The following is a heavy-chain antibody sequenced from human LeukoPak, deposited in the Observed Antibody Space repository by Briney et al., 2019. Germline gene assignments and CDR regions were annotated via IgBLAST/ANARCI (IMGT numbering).Heavy chain of an antibody. J-gene: IGHJ4*02. CDR3: ARELMGLTMIVVVNPIDY. CDR1: GFTFSSYS. V-gene: IGHV3-21*01. Sequence: GGSLRLSCAASGFTFSSYSMNWVRQAPGKGLEWVSSISSTSSYIYYADSVKGRFTVSRDNAKNSLFLQMNSLRAEDTAVYYCARELMGLTMIVVVNPIDYWGQGTLVTVSS. CDR2: ISSTSSYI. D-gene: IGHD3-22*01.